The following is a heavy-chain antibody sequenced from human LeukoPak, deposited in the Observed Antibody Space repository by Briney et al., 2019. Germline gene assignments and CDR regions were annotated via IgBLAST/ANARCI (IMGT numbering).Heavy chain of an antibody. CDR2: INPNSGGT. CDR1: GYTFTGYY. Sequence: GASVKVSCKASGYTFTGYYMHWVRQAPGQGLEWMGRINPNSGGTNYAQKFQGRVTMTRDTSISTAYMELSRLRSDDTAVYYRARTRQQLEFVFHYWGQGTLVTVSS. CDR3: ARTRQQLEFVFHY. J-gene: IGHJ4*02. V-gene: IGHV1-2*06. D-gene: IGHD6-13*01.